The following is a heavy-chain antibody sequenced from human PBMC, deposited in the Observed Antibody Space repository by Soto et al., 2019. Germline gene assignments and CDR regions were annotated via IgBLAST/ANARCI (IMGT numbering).Heavy chain of an antibody. D-gene: IGHD6-19*01. Sequence: ASVKVSCKASKYTFTAYYLHWVRQAPGQRLEWMGWINPNGGGTIYAQDFQGRLTMTRDTSITTAYMELSRLTSDDTAFYFCATSSDWSPLLDFWGQGTLVTVSS. J-gene: IGHJ4*02. CDR2: INPNGGGT. CDR1: KYTFTAYY. V-gene: IGHV1-2*02. CDR3: ATSSDWSPLLDF.